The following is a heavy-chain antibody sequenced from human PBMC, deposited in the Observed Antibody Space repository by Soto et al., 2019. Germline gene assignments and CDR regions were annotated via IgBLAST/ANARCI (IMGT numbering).Heavy chain of an antibody. V-gene: IGHV2-5*02. CDR1: WFSLSTSGGG. Sequence: QITLKESGPTLVKPTQTLTLTCTFSWFSLSTSGGGVGWIRQPPGKSLEWLALIYWDDDKRYSPSLKSRLTNTKNTSNNLVVLTMTNMDPVDKATYYCAHETTVVPFDYWGKGTLVTVSS. D-gene: IGHD4-17*01. CDR3: AHETTVVPFDY. CDR2: IYWDDDK. J-gene: IGHJ4*02.